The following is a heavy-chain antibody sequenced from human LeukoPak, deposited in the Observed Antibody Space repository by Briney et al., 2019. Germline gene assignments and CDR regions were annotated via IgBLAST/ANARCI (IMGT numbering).Heavy chain of an antibody. J-gene: IGHJ4*02. D-gene: IGHD3-22*01. Sequence: GGSLRLSCAASGFTFDDYDMHWVRQSPGKGLVWVSRINSDGSSTSYADSVKGRVTISRDNAKNTLYLQMNSLRAEDTAVYYCARDGDSSGYYVNFDYWGQGTLVTVSS. V-gene: IGHV3-74*01. CDR3: ARDGDSSGYYVNFDY. CDR1: GFTFDDYD. CDR2: INSDGSST.